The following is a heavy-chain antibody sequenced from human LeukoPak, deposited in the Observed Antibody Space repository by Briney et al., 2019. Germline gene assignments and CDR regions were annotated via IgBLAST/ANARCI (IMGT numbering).Heavy chain of an antibody. V-gene: IGHV3-23*01. Sequence: GGSLRLSCAASGFTFSSYAMSWVRQAPGKGLEWVSAISGSGDSTYYGDSVKGRFTISRDNSKNTLYLQMNSLRAEDTAVYYCAKDIGIAVAGRDEYFQHWGQGTLVTVSS. CDR3: AKDIGIAVAGRDEYFQH. CDR2: ISGSGDST. J-gene: IGHJ1*01. CDR1: GFTFSSYA. D-gene: IGHD6-19*01.